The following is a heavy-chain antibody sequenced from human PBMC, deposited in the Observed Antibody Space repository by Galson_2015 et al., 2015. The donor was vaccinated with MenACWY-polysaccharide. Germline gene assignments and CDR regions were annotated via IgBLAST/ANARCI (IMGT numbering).Heavy chain of an antibody. CDR3: ARDLGYCSSTSCYSGY. Sequence: SLRLSCAASGFTFSSYAMHWVRQAPGKGLEWVAVISYDGSNKYYADSVKGRFTISRDNSKNTLYLQMNSLRAEDTAVYYCARDLGYCSSTSCYSGYWGQGTLFTVSS. V-gene: IGHV3-30-3*01. J-gene: IGHJ4*02. CDR1: GFTFSSYA. D-gene: IGHD2-2*01. CDR2: ISYDGSNK.